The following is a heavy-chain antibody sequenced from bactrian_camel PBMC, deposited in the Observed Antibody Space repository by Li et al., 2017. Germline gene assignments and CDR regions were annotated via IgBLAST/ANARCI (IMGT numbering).Heavy chain of an antibody. CDR3: VMRYGGTWFLY. CDR1: TNIARIDC. V-gene: IGHV3-2*01. J-gene: IGHJ4*01. Sequence: QVQLVESGGGSVQAGGSLTLSCVVSTNIARIDCLGWVRQAPGKGLEWVSSIVSDGSNTYYADSVKGRITISRDNAKNMVYLQMNSLLTEDTALYHCVMRYGGTWFLYWGQGTQVTVS. CDR2: IVSDGSNT. D-gene: IGHD6*01.